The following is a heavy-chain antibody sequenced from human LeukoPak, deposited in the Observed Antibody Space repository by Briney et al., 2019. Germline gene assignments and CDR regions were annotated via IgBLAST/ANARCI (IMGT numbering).Heavy chain of an antibody. CDR1: GGSISSYY. J-gene: IGHJ5*02. CDR3: ARGGGSSIAAAEGWFDP. D-gene: IGHD6-13*01. CDR2: IYTSGST. Sequence: SETLSLTCTVPGGSISSYYWSWIRQPAGKGLEWIGRIYTSGSTNYNPSLKSRVTISVDKSKNQFSLKLSSVTAADTAVYYCARGGGSSIAAAEGWFDPWGQGTLVTVSS. V-gene: IGHV4-4*07.